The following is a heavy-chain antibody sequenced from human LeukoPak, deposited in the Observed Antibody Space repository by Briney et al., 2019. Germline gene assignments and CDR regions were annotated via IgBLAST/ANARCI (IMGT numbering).Heavy chain of an antibody. J-gene: IGHJ4*02. CDR1: GGSISSSSYY. V-gene: IGHV4-39*07. CDR2: IYYSGST. Sequence: PSETLSHTCTVSGGSISSSSYYWGWIRQPPGTGLEWIGSIYYSGSTYYNPSLKSRVTISVDTSKNQFSLKLSSVTAADTAVYYCARDGIVGAMNYWGQGTLVTVSS. CDR3: ARDGIVGAMNY. D-gene: IGHD1-26*01.